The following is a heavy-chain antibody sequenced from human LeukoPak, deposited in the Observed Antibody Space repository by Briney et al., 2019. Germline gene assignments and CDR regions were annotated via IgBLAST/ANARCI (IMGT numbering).Heavy chain of an antibody. Sequence: SVKFSCKASGGTFSSYAISGVRQAPGQGLEWMGGIIPIFGTANYAQKFQGRVTITTDESTSTAYMELSSLRSEDTAVYYCARIPSAGGLQLFDPWGQGTLVTVSS. V-gene: IGHV1-69*05. J-gene: IGHJ5*02. CDR3: ARIPSAGGLQLFDP. CDR2: IIPIFGTA. CDR1: GGTFSSYA. D-gene: IGHD5-18*01.